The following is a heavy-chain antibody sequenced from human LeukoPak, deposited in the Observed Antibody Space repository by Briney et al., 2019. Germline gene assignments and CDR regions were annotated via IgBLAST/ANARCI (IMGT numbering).Heavy chain of an antibody. CDR3: AELGITMIGGV. CDR1: GFTFSSYA. Sequence: PGGSLRLSCAASGFTFSSYAMHWVRQAPGKGLEWVALISYDGSNKNYADSVKGRLTISRDNAKNSLYLQMNSLRAEDTAVYYCAELGITMIGGVWGKGTTVTISS. J-gene: IGHJ6*04. D-gene: IGHD3-10*02. CDR2: ISYDGSNK. V-gene: IGHV3-30*04.